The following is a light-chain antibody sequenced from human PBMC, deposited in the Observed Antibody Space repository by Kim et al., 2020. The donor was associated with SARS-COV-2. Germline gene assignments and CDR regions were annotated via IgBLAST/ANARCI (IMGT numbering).Light chain of an antibody. CDR2: PAS. CDR1: RNIGDS. V-gene: IGKV1-39*01. J-gene: IGKJ2*01. Sequence: DIQMTQSPSSLSASVGDRVTISCRASRNIGDSLNWYQQKPGRAPKLLICPASTLQSGVPSRFSGSGSGTDFTLTINSLQPEDFATYYCQQSYNTPPTFGPGTSLEI. CDR3: QQSYNTPPT.